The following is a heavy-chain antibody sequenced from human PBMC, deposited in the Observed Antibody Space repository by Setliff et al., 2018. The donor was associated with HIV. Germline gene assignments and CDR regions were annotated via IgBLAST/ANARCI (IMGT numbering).Heavy chain of an antibody. D-gene: IGHD4-4*01. CDR2: ITPSGDT. CDR3: ARLTTTYYYGMDV. CDR1: GGSVRGHY. Sequence: SETLSLTCAVYGGSVRGHYWGWFRQPPGKGLEGIGEITPSGDTNYIPSLKSRVTMSLDTSKKQFSLKLSSVTAADTAVFYCARLTTTYYYGMDVWGQGTTVTVSS. V-gene: IGHV4-34*01. J-gene: IGHJ6*02.